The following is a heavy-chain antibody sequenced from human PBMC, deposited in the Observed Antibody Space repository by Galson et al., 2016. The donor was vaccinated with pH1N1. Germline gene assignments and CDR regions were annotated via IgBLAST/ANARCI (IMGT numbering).Heavy chain of an antibody. CDR2: IYWDDDQ. D-gene: IGHD4-17*01. J-gene: IGHJ4*02. CDR1: GFSLSTSGVG. V-gene: IGHV2-5*02. CDR3: AHFFYGDSVDYFDY. Sequence: PALVKPTQTLTLTCTFSGFSLSTSGVGVGWIRQPPGKALEWLALIYWDDDQRYSPSLKSRLTITKDTSKNQVVLTMTNMDPVDTATYYCAHFFYGDSVDYFDYWGQGTLVTVSS.